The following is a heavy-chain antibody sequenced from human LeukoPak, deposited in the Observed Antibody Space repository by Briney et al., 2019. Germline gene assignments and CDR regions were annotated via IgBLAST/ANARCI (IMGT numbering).Heavy chain of an antibody. CDR2: SSAYNGNT. V-gene: IGHV1-18*01. CDR3: ATDSDLPDFWSGYYRSHNWFDP. Sequence: GASGKLSCKAAGYTFTSYGISWVRQAPGQGLEWMGWSSAYNGNTNDAQKLQCRVTMTTDTSTSTAYMELRSLRSDDTAVYYCATDSDLPDFWSGYYRSHNWFDPWGQGTLVTVSS. J-gene: IGHJ5*02. D-gene: IGHD3-3*01. CDR1: GYTFTSYG.